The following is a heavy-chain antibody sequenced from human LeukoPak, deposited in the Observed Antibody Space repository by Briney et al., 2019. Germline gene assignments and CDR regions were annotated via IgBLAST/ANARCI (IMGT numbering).Heavy chain of an antibody. D-gene: IGHD4-17*01. V-gene: IGHV3-66*01. J-gene: IGHJ5*02. CDR3: ARDIVGPTVTTVS. CDR1: GFTVSDNY. CDR2: IYSAGAT. Sequence: GGSLRLSCAASGFTVSDNYMTWVRQAPGKGLEWVSSIYSAGATHYAESVKGRFTISRDNAKNSLYLQMNSLRAEDTAVYYCARDIVGPTVTTVSWGQGTLVTVSS.